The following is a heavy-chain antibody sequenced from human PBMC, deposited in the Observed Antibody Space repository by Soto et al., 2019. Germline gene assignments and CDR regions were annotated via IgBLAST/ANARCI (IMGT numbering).Heavy chain of an antibody. V-gene: IGHV3-23*01. CDR3: ANDATSFIGVWDPFDM. D-gene: IGHD1-26*01. J-gene: IGHJ3*02. CDR2: VGGSDDDK. CDR1: GFTFSDYA. Sequence: EVQLLESGGGVVQPGGSLRLSCAASGFTFSDYAMSWVRQTPGKGLQWVSGVGGSDDDKHYADSVRGRFIVSRDNSYDTLHLHIISLRADDTAMYYCANDATSFIGVWDPFDMWGQGTEVAVSS.